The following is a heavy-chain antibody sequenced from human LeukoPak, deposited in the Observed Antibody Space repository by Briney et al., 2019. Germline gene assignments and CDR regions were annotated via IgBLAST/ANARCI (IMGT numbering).Heavy chain of an antibody. J-gene: IGHJ5*02. CDR2: INHSGST. CDR3: AGTTVTTQWFDP. V-gene: IGHV4-34*01. D-gene: IGHD4-17*01. CDR1: GGSFSAYY. Sequence: PSETLSLTCAVYGGSFSAYYWSWIRQPPGKGLEWIGEINHSGSTNYNPSLKSRVTISVDTSKNQFSLKLSPVTAADTAVYYCAGTTVTTQWFDPWGQGTLVTVSS.